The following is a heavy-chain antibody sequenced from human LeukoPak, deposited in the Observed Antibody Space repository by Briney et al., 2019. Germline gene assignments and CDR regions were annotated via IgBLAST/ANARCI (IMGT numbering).Heavy chain of an antibody. CDR3: AKDTEREYWYFDL. D-gene: IGHD5-24*01. J-gene: IGHJ2*01. CDR1: GFTFDDYA. V-gene: IGHV3-9*01. CDR2: ISWNSGSI. Sequence: GGSLRLPCAASGFTFDDYAMHWVRQAPGKGLEWVSGISWNSGSIGYADSVKGRFTISRDNAKNSLYLQMNSLRAEDTALYYCAKDTEREYWYFDLWGRGTLVTVSS.